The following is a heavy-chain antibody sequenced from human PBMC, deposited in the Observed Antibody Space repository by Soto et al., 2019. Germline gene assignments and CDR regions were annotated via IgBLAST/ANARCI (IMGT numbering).Heavy chain of an antibody. D-gene: IGHD3-16*01. CDR3: ARLMIYDYIWGSVDY. CDR2: IYYSGST. CDR1: GGSISSSSYY. V-gene: IGHV4-39*01. J-gene: IGHJ4*02. Sequence: QLQLQESGPGLVKPSETLSLTCTVSGGSISSSSYYWGWIRQPPGKGLEWIGSIYYSGSTYYNPSLTSPVTVPVDTSTNQFSLKLSSVTAADTAVYYCARLMIYDYIWGSVDYWGQGTLVTVSS.